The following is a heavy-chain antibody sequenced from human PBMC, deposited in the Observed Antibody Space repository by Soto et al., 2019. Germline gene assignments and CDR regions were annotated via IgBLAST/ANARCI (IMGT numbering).Heavy chain of an antibody. V-gene: IGHV4-61*01. CDR3: ARDQYDFRSGSYYYAIEV. CDR2: IYYTGST. CDR1: GGSVSSESHY. D-gene: IGHD3-3*01. J-gene: IGHJ6*02. Sequence: QVQLQESGPGLVKPSETLSLTCTVSGGSVSSESHYWSWIWQTPGKGLEWIGYIYYTGSTNYNPSLKGRVTMSVDTSRDQVSLRLRSVTRADTAVYYCARDQYDFRSGSYYYAIEVWGQGTKVTVSS.